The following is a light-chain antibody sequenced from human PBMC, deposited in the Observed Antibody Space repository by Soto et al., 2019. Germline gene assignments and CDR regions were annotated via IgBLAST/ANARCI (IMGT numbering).Light chain of an antibody. CDR2: SNN. CDR3: ASWDDRLGAVI. V-gene: IGLV1-47*02. CDR1: SSNIGGTNY. Sequence: QAVVTQPPSASGTPGQTVFISCSGSSSNIGGTNYAYWYQQLPGAAPKLLMHSNNLRPSGVPERISGSKFGTAASLAISGLRSEDEDVYYCASWDDRLGAVIFGGGTKLTVL. J-gene: IGLJ2*01.